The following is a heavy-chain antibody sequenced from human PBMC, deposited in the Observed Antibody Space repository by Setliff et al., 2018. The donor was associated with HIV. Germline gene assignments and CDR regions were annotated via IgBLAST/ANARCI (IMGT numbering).Heavy chain of an antibody. V-gene: IGHV1-18*01. CDR1: GYSFTTFG. CDR3: ARDPPSSNPTLQYAFDL. Sequence: ASVKVSCKASGYSFTTFGITWVRQAPGQGLEWMGWISGYNDNTNYAQKYQGRVTLTTDTSTNTAYMELRRLISDDTAVYYCARDPPSSNPTLQYAFDLWGQRTMVTVSS. D-gene: IGHD4-4*01. J-gene: IGHJ3*01. CDR2: ISGYNDNT.